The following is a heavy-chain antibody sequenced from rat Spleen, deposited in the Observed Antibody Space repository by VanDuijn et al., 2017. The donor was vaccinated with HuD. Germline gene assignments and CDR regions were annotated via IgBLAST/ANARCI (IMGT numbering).Heavy chain of an antibody. D-gene: IGHD4-3*01. CDR1: GFTFSNYG. CDR2: ISYDGRIT. CDR3: ARWDSGYDY. Sequence: EVQLVESGGGLVQPGRSMKLSCAASGFTFSNYGMAWVRQAPKKGLEWVATISYDGRITYYRDSVKGRFTISRDNAKSTLYLQMDSLRSEDTATYYCARWDSGYDYWGQGVMVTVSS. V-gene: IGHV5-29*01. J-gene: IGHJ2*01.